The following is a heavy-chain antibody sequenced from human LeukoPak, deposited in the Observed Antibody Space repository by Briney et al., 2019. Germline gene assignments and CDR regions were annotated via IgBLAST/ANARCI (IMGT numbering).Heavy chain of an antibody. Sequence: PGESLKISCKGSGYRFTSYWIGWVRQMSGKGLELMGIIYPGDSDTRYSPSFQGRVTISADKSISTAYLQWSSLKASDTAMYCCARLAASLYSSGWFDAYFDSWGQGNLVTVSS. CDR2: IYPGDSDT. D-gene: IGHD6-19*01. J-gene: IGHJ4*02. CDR1: GYRFTSYW. V-gene: IGHV5-51*01. CDR3: ARLAASLYSSGWFDAYFDS.